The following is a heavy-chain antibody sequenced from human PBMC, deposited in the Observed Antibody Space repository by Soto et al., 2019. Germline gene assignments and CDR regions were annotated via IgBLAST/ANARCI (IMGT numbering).Heavy chain of an antibody. CDR1: GGSFRSSNDS. V-gene: IGHV4-39*01. CDR3: ARRSHINCPAY. Sequence: QLQLQESGPGLVKPSETLSLTCTVSGGSFRSSNDSWVWIRQPPGKGLEWIGSIYYGGSTYYNSSLQSRVTISVDTSKNQFSLKVNSVTVADTAVYYCARRSHINCPAYWGHGTQVTVSS. D-gene: IGHD1-1*01. J-gene: IGHJ4*01. CDR2: IYYGGST.